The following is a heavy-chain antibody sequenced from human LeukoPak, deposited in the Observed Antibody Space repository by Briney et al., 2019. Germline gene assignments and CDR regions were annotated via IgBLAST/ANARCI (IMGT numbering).Heavy chain of an antibody. D-gene: IGHD2-2*01. CDR3: ARGVPAATSLGYYYYGMDV. CDR1: GFTFSSYA. J-gene: IGHJ6*02. CDR2: ISGSGGST. V-gene: IGHV3-23*01. Sequence: GGSLRLSCAASGFTFSSYAMSWVRQAPGKGLEWVSAISGSGGSTYYADSVKGRFTISRDNSKNTLYLQMNSLRADDTAVYFCARGVPAATSLGYYYYGMDVWGQGTTVTVSS.